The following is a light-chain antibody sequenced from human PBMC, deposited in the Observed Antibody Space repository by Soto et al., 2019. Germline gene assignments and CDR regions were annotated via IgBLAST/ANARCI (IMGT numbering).Light chain of an antibody. Sequence: DIVLTQSPGTLSLSPGDRATLSCSASQSVSTSYLAWYQQKPGQAPRLLIYGASSRATGIPDRFSGSGSGTDFTLTISRLEPEDFAVYYCQQYGSSLVTFGQGTKVDIK. J-gene: IGKJ1*01. CDR3: QQYGSSLVT. CDR2: GAS. CDR1: QSVSTSY. V-gene: IGKV3-20*01.